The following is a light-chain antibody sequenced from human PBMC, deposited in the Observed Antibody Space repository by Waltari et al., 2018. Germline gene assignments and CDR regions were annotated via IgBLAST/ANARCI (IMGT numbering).Light chain of an antibody. CDR3: QQYNSYPIT. V-gene: IGKV1-5*03. CDR1: QSISSW. J-gene: IGKJ5*01. Sequence: DIQMTQSPSTLSASVGDRVTITGRASQSISSWLAWYQQKPGKAPKRLTYKASSLESGVPSRFSGSGSGTEFTLTISSLQPDDFATYYCQQYNSYPITFGQGTRLEIK. CDR2: KAS.